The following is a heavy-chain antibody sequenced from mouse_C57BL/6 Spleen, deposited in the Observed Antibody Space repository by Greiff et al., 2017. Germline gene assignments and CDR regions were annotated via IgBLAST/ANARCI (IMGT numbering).Heavy chain of an antibody. D-gene: IGHD1-1*01. CDR2: IDPSDSYT. V-gene: IGHV1-50*01. J-gene: IGHJ1*03. CDR1: GYTFTSYW. CDR3: ARPYYYGSSSYWYCDV. Sequence: VQLQQPGAELVKPGASVKLSCKASGYTFTSYWMQWVKQRPGQGLEWIGEIDPSDSYTNYNQKFKGKATLTVDTSSSTAYMQLSSLTSEDSAVYYCARPYYYGSSSYWYCDVWGTGTTVTVSS.